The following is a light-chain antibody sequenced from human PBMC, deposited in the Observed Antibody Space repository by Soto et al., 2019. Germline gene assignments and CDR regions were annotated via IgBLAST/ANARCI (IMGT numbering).Light chain of an antibody. CDR3: QQCSSWPFT. CDR2: SIS. J-gene: IGKJ2*01. Sequence: EIVMTQSPATLSVSPGDRVTLSCRASQSIDNFVWYQQRPGQAPRLLIYSISTRATGIPARFSGSGSGTEFTLTISSLQPQDFVVYFCQQCSSWPFTFGQVTKLAIK. CDR1: QSIDN. V-gene: IGKV3-15*01.